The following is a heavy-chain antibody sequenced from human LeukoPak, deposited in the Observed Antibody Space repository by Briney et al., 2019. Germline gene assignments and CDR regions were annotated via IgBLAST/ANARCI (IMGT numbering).Heavy chain of an antibody. Sequence: GGSLRLSCAASGFTFSSYGMHWVRQAPGKGLEWVAVISYDGSNKYYADSVKGRFTISRDNSKNTLYLQMNSLRAEDTAVYYCAKEGDYGDYFFDYWGQGPRSPSPQ. CDR1: GFTFSSYG. CDR3: AKEGDYGDYFFDY. D-gene: IGHD4-17*01. CDR2: ISYDGSNK. J-gene: IGHJ4*02. V-gene: IGHV3-30*18.